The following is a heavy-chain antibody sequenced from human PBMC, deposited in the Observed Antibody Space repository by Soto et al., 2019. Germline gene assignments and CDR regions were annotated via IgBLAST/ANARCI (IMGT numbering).Heavy chain of an antibody. J-gene: IGHJ4*02. D-gene: IGHD2-2*01. Sequence: ASVKVSCKASGYTFTSYDINWVRQATGQGLEWMGWMNPNSGNTGYAQKFQGRVTMTRNTSISTAYMELSSLRSVDTATYYCAHSNIVVVPAPYYFDYWGQGTLVTVSS. V-gene: IGHV1-8*01. CDR2: MNPNSGNT. CDR1: GYTFTSYD. CDR3: AHSNIVVVPAPYYFDY.